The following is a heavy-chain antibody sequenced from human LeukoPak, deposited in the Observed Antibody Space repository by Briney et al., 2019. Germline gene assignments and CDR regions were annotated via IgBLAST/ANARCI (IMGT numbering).Heavy chain of an antibody. J-gene: IGHJ6*02. Sequence: SCKASGYTFTSYGISWVRQAPGKGLEWVAVIPYDGSNAYYADSVKGRFTISRDNSKNTLYLQMNSLRAEDTAVYYCARALESTMVRGVTSYYYYGMDVWGQGTTVTVSS. D-gene: IGHD3-10*01. V-gene: IGHV3-30*04. CDR2: IPYDGSNA. CDR1: GYTFTSYG. CDR3: ARALESTMVRGVTSYYYYGMDV.